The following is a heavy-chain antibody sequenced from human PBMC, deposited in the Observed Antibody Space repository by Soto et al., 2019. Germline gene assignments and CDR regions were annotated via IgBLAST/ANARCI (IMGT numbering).Heavy chain of an antibody. V-gene: IGHV3-66*01. D-gene: IGHD1-26*01. J-gene: IGHJ6*02. Sequence: EVQLVESGGDLVQPGGSLRLSCAASGFTVSSNYMSWVRQAPGKGLEWISIIYSAGNTYYADSVKGRFTISRDNSKNTLYLQMNSLGAEDTAVYYCARDFVVGGPTINYYYRMDVWGQGTTVTVSS. CDR2: IYSAGNT. CDR3: ARDFVVGGPTINYYYRMDV. CDR1: GFTVSSNY.